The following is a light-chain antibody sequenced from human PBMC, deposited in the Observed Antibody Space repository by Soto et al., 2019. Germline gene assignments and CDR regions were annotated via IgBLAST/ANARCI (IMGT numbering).Light chain of an antibody. CDR3: QQFNGYPFT. Sequence: AIQLTQSPSSLSASVGDRVTMTCRASQGISSALAWYQQTPGRPPKLLVHDASSLESGVPTRFSGSGSGTDFTLTISSLQPEDFGTYYCQQFNGYPFTVGGGTKVEIK. CDR2: DAS. V-gene: IGKV1-13*02. J-gene: IGKJ4*01. CDR1: QGISSA.